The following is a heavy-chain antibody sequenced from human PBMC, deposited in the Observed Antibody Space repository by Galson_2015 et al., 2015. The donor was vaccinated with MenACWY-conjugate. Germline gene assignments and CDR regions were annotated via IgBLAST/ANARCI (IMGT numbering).Heavy chain of an antibody. J-gene: IGHJ4*02. CDR1: GFSFSTNW. Sequence: SLRLSCAVSGFSFSTNWMSWVRQAPGKGLEWVANINRDGSAKHYVGSVRGRFTISRDNAKNPVYLQMNSLRAEDTAWYYCATSSAAPANDWGQGTLVTVSS. CDR3: ATSSAAPAND. D-gene: IGHD6-13*01. V-gene: IGHV3-7*03. CDR2: INRDGSAK.